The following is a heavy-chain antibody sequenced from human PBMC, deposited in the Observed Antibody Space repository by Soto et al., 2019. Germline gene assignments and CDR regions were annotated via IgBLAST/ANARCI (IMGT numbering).Heavy chain of an antibody. J-gene: IGHJ4*02. CDR3: ARDRTDCSRTSCSIDH. CDR2: INTSGHSR. Sequence: QVQLVESGGGLVKPGGSLRLSCVASGFTFSDYYMTWIRQAPGKGLEWVTYINTSGHSRYSADSVKGRFTISRDNAKNSLFLQMDSLRAEDTAVYYCARDRTDCSRTSCSIDHWGQGTLVTVSS. D-gene: IGHD2-2*01. CDR1: GFTFSDYY. V-gene: IGHV3-11*01.